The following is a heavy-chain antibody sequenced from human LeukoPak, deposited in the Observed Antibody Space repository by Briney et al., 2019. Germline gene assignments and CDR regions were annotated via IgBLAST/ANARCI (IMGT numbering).Heavy chain of an antibody. Sequence: PSETLSLTCTVSGGSVSSSNYYWGWIRQPPGKGLEWIGSIYYSGSTYYNPSLKSRVTISVDTSKNQFSLKVSSVTAADTAVYYCARWYSSGYDAFDIWGQGTMVTVSS. J-gene: IGHJ3*02. D-gene: IGHD6-19*01. CDR3: ARWYSSGYDAFDI. V-gene: IGHV4-39*01. CDR2: IYYSGST. CDR1: GGSVSSSNYY.